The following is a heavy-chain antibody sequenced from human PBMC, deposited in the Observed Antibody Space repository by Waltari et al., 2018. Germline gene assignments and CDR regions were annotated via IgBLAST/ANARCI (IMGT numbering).Heavy chain of an antibody. D-gene: IGHD3-3*01. Sequence: EVQLLESGGGLVQPGGSLRLSWAASGFIFTCYAMRWVRQPPGKGLEWLSGISGSGGTTYYAASVKGRLTISRDNSNDTVYLQMNSLTAEDTAVYYCAKTQDFDFWSGSYFDHWGQGALVNVFS. CDR3: AKTQDFDFWSGSYFDH. CDR1: GFIFTCYA. V-gene: IGHV3-23*01. CDR2: ISGSGGTT. J-gene: IGHJ4*02.